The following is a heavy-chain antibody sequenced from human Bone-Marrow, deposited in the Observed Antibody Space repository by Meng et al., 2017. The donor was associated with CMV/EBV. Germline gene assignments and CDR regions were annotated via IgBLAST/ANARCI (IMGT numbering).Heavy chain of an antibody. Sequence: ASVKVSCKASGFTLSAYYMHWVRQAPGQGPEWMGWLNPYSGATKYAQKFQGRVTMTGDTSISTAYLDLSWLGSDDTAVYYCARAEGGSYYRSYFDYWGQGTLVTVSS. CDR1: GFTLSAYY. CDR2: LNPYSGAT. J-gene: IGHJ4*02. CDR3: ARAEGGSYYRSYFDY. D-gene: IGHD1-26*01. V-gene: IGHV1-2*02.